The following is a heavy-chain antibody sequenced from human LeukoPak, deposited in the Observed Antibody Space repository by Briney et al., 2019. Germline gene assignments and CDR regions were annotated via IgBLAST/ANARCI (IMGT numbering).Heavy chain of an antibody. Sequence: SQTLSLTCTVSGGSISSGGYYWSWIRQPPGKGLEWIGHIYHSGSTYYNPSLKSRVTISVGRSKNQFSLKLSSVTAADTAVYYCARTGYSSSWYYFDYWGQGTLVTVSS. D-gene: IGHD6-13*01. CDR1: GGSISSGGYY. CDR2: IYHSGST. V-gene: IGHV4-30-2*01. CDR3: ARTGYSSSWYYFDY. J-gene: IGHJ4*02.